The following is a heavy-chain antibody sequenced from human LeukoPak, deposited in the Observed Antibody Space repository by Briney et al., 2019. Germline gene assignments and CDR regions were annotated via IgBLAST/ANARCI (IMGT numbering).Heavy chain of an antibody. Sequence: SETLSLTCTVSGGSISSSSYYWGWIRQPPGKGLEWIGSIYTSGSTNYNPSLKSRVTISVDTSKNQFSLKLSSVTAADTAVYYCARQFLFSGCSSTSCLWAYYYYYMDVWGKGTTVTISS. D-gene: IGHD2-2*01. V-gene: IGHV4-39*01. CDR1: GGSISSSSYY. J-gene: IGHJ6*03. CDR2: IYTSGST. CDR3: ARQFLFSGCSSTSCLWAYYYYYMDV.